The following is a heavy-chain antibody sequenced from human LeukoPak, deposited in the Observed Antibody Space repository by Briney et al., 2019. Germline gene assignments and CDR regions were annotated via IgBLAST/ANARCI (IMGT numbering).Heavy chain of an antibody. CDR2: ISGSGGST. CDR1: GFTFSSYA. Sequence: LPGGSLRLSCAASGFTFSSYAMSWVRQAPGKGLEWVSAISGSGGSTYYADSVKGRFTISRDNSKNTLYLQMNSLRAEDTAVYYCARAPRSFWDTAMVTTLFDYWGQGTLVTVSS. J-gene: IGHJ4*02. D-gene: IGHD5-18*01. CDR3: ARAPRSFWDTAMVTTLFDY. V-gene: IGHV3-23*01.